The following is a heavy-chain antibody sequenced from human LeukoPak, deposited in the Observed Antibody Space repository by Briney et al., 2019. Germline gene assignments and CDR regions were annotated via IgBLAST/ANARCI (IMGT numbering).Heavy chain of an antibody. J-gene: IGHJ6*03. V-gene: IGHV3-21*01. Sequence: GGSLRFSCAASGFTFNSYSMNWVRQAPGKGLEGVSSISSGSRYIYYADSVKGRFTISRDNAKNSLYLQMNSLRAEDTAVYYCARDREEDYYMDVWGKGTTVTVSS. CDR2: ISSGSRYI. CDR1: GFTFNSYS. CDR3: ARDREEDYYMDV.